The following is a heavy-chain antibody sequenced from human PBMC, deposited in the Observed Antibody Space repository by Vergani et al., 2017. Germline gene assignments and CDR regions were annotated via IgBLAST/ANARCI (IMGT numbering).Heavy chain of an antibody. D-gene: IGHD3-9*01. CDR2: ISSSSSYI. CDR1: GFTFSSYS. V-gene: IGHV3-21*01. Sequence: EVQLVESGGGLVKPGGSLRLSCAASGFTFSSYSMNWVRQAPGKGLEWVSSISSSSSYIYYADSVKGRFTISRDNAKNSLYLQMNSLRAEATAVYYCARXQRYDILTGYSSYWYFDLWGRGTLVTVSS. CDR3: ARXQRYDILTGYSSYWYFDL. J-gene: IGHJ2*01.